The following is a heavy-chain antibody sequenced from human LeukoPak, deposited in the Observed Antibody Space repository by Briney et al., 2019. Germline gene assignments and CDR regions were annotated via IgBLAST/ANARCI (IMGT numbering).Heavy chain of an antibody. CDR1: GYTFTGYY. CDR2: IYPNSGGT. J-gene: IGHJ4*02. V-gene: IGHV1-2*02. Sequence: ASVKVSCKASGYTFTGYYMHWVRQAPGQGLEWMGWIYPNSGGTNYAQKFQGRVTMTRDTSISTAYMELSRLRSDDTAVYYCAREFQRRDGYNDDYWGQGTLVTVSS. CDR3: AREFQRRDGYNDDY. D-gene: IGHD5-24*01.